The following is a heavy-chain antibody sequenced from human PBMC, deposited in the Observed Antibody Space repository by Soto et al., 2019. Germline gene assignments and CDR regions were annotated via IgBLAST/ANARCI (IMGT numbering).Heavy chain of an antibody. V-gene: IGHV3-11*01. D-gene: IGHD2-2*01. Sequence: GGSLRLSCAASGFTFSDYYMSWIRQAPGKGLEWVSYISSSGSTIYYADSVKGRFTISRDNAKNSLYLQMNSLRAEDTAVYYCARDRISHCSSTSCYPPLDDWGKGTLVTVAS. CDR3: ARDRISHCSSTSCYPPLDD. J-gene: IGHJ4*02. CDR1: GFTFSDYY. CDR2: ISSSGSTI.